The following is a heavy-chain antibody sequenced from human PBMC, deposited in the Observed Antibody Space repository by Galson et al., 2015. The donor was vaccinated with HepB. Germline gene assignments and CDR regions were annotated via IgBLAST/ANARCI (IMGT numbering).Heavy chain of an antibody. CDR3: AGAEWRGSYLWWFHP. CDR1: GFSVSSNY. J-gene: IGHJ5*02. Sequence: SLRLSCAASGFSVSSNYMSWVRQAPGKGLEWVSVIYSGGNTYYADSVKGRFTISRDNSKNTLYLQMNSLRVEDTAVYYCAGAEWRGSYLWWFHPWGQGTLVTVSS. CDR2: IYSGGNT. V-gene: IGHV3-53*01. D-gene: IGHD1-26*01.